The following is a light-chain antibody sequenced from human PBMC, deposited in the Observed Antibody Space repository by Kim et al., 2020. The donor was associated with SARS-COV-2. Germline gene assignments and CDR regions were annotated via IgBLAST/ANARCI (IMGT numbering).Light chain of an antibody. CDR2: DAS. CDR1: QSVSIY. Sequence: EIVLTQSPATLSLSPGERATLSCRASQSVSIYLAWYQQKPGQAPRLLIYDASNRATGIPARFSGSGSGTDFTLTISSLEPEDFAVYYSQQRSNWPITFGQGTRLEIK. CDR3: QQRSNWPIT. V-gene: IGKV3-11*01. J-gene: IGKJ5*01.